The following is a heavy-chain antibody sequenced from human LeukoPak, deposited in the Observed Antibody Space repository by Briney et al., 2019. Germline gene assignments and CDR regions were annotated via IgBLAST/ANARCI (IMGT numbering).Heavy chain of an antibody. CDR1: GGSISSYY. CDR3: ARVDPDSSGWYYFDY. J-gene: IGHJ4*02. V-gene: IGHV4-59*01. Sequence: SETLSLTCTVSGGSISSYYWSWIRQPPGKGLEWIGYIYYSGSTNYNPSLKSRVTISVDTSENQFSLKLSSVTAADTAVYYCARVDPDSSGWYYFDYWGQGTLVTVSS. CDR2: IYYSGST. D-gene: IGHD6-19*01.